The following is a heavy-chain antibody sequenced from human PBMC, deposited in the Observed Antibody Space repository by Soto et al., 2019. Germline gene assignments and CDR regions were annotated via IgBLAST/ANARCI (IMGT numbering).Heavy chain of an antibody. CDR1: GFTFSSYG. Sequence: QVQLVESGGGVVQPGRSLRLSCAASGFTFSSYGMHWVRQAPGKGLEWVAVISYDGSNKYYADSVKGRFTISRDNSKNTLYLQMNSLRAEDTAVYYCAIDLDTAMGKEATVGMDVWSQGTTVTVSS. D-gene: IGHD5-18*01. J-gene: IGHJ6*02. CDR2: ISYDGSNK. CDR3: AIDLDTAMGKEATVGMDV. V-gene: IGHV3-30*03.